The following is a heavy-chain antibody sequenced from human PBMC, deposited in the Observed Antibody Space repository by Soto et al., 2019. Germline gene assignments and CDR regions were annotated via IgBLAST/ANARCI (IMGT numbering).Heavy chain of an antibody. D-gene: IGHD4-4*01. CDR3: AAHVEMAPSKSDY. Sequence: SVKVSCKASGGTFSSYAISWVRQAPGQGLEWMGGIIPIFGTANYAQKFQGRVTITADESTSTAYMELSSLRSEDTAVYYCAAHVEMAPSKSDYCGPGPLVTVSS. CDR2: IIPIFGTA. J-gene: IGHJ4*02. CDR1: GGTFSSYA. V-gene: IGHV1-69*13.